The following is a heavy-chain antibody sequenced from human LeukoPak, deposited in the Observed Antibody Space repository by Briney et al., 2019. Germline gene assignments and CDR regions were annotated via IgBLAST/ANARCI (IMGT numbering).Heavy chain of an antibody. Sequence: GGSLRLSCAASGFTFCSYAMSWVRQAPGKGLEWVSGISHSGGSTYYPDSVKGRFTISRDHSKNTLYLQMNSLRAEDTAIYFCAKDLQDYYASGSYYNVLGGAFNYWGQGTLVTVSS. V-gene: IGHV3-23*01. CDR3: AKDLQDYYASGSYYNVLGGAFNY. CDR2: ISHSGGST. CDR1: GFTFCSYA. D-gene: IGHD3-10*01. J-gene: IGHJ4*02.